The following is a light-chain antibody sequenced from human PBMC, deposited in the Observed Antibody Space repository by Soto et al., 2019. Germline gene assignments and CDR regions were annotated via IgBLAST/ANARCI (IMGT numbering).Light chain of an antibody. CDR1: QTISSW. CDR2: KAS. Sequence: DIQMTHSPSTLSGSVGDRVTITFRASQTISSWLAWYQQKPGKAPKLLIYKASTLKSGVPSRFSGSGSGTEFTLTISSLQPDDFATYYCQHYNSYSETFGQGTKVDI. V-gene: IGKV1-5*03. CDR3: QHYNSYSET. J-gene: IGKJ1*01.